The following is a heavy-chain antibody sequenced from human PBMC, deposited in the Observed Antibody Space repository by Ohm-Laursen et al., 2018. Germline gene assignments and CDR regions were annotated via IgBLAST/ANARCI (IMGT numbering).Heavy chain of an antibody. J-gene: IGHJ4*02. CDR2: ISGSGGST. CDR1: GFTFSSYA. Sequence: GSLRLSCSASGFTFSSYAMSWVRQAPGKGLEWVSAISGSGGSTYYADSVKGRFTISRDNSKNTLYLQMNSLRPEDTALYYCAKEYSSGGWSRGFDSWGQGTLVTVSS. D-gene: IGHD6-19*01. CDR3: AKEYSSGGWSRGFDS. V-gene: IGHV3-23*01.